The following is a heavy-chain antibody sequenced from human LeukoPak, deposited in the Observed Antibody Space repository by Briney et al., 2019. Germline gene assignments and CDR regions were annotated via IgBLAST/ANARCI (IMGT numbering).Heavy chain of an antibody. J-gene: IGHJ4*02. D-gene: IGHD2-2*02. Sequence: PSETLSLTCTVSGGSISSSDTYWGWIRQPPGKGLEWIGSISYMGGPYHNPSLRSRVTMSVDTSKNQFSLNLRSVTAADTAVYYCARLSHCSSASCYTSYFDSWGQGTLVTVSS. CDR3: ARLSHCSSASCYTSYFDS. V-gene: IGHV4-39*07. CDR2: ISYMGGP. CDR1: GGSISSSDTY.